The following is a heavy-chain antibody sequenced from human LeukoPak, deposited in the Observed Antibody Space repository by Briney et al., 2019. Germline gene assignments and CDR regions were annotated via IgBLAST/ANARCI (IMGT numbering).Heavy chain of an antibody. CDR1: GYTFTDYY. CDR3: ATDKKYGIPYFDY. Sequence: GASVKISCKVSGYTFTDYYMHWLQQAPGKRLEWMGLVDPEDGETIYAEKFQGRVTITADTSTDTAYMELSSLRSEDTAVYYCATDKKYGIPYFDYWGQGTLVTVSS. CDR2: VDPEDGET. D-gene: IGHD5-18*01. V-gene: IGHV1-69-2*01. J-gene: IGHJ4*02.